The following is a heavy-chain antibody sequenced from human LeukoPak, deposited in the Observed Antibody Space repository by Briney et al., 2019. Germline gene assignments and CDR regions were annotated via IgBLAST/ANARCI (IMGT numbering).Heavy chain of an antibody. J-gene: IGHJ4*02. V-gene: IGHV3-21*01. CDR3: ARGRDTAMVYFDY. D-gene: IGHD5-18*01. Sequence: GGSLRLSCAASGFTFSSYSMNWVRQAPGKGLEWVSSISSSSSYIYYADSVKGRFTISRDNAKNTLYLQMNSLRAEDTAVYYCARGRDTAMVYFDYWGQGTLVTVSS. CDR1: GFTFSSYS. CDR2: ISSSSSYI.